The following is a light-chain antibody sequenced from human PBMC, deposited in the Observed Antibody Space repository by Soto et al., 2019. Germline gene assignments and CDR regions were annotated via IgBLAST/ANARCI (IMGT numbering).Light chain of an antibody. CDR3: NSYTPNSVV. Sequence: QSALTQPASVSGFLGQSTTISCTGISSDVGGYNYVSWYQHHPGKVPKLMIYDVDNRPSGISNRFSASKSGSAASLTISRLQAEDEADYYCNSYTPNSVVFGGGTKLTVL. J-gene: IGLJ2*01. V-gene: IGLV2-14*03. CDR1: SSDVGGYNY. CDR2: DVD.